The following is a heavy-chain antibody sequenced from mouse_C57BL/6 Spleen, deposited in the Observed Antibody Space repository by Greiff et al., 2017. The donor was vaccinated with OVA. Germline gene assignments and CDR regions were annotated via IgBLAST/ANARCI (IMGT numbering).Heavy chain of an antibody. D-gene: IGHD1-1*01. V-gene: IGHV1-55*01. J-gene: IGHJ3*01. CDR3: AREDYYGSREAWFAY. CDR2: IYPGSGST. CDR1: GYTFTSYW. Sequence: QVQLKQPGAELVKPGASVKMSCKASGYTFTSYWITWVKQRPGQGLEWIGDIYPGSGSTNYNEKFKSKATLTVDTSSSTAYMQLSSLTSEDSAVYYCAREDYYGSREAWFAYWGQGTLVTVSA.